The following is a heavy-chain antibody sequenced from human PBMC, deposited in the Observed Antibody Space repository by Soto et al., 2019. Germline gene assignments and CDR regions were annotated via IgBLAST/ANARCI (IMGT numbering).Heavy chain of an antibody. J-gene: IGHJ4*02. CDR3: ATYGGGTGLLDH. D-gene: IGHD3-16*01. CDR1: GGSISSSTYH. Sequence: QLQLQESGPGLVKPSETLSLTCTVSGGSISSSTYHWGWIRQPPGKGLEWIGNIYYSGTTYYNPSLKSPVTIAIDTSKNHFTLKLTSVTAADTAVYYCATYGGGTGLLDHWGQGILVTVSS. V-gene: IGHV4-39*01. CDR2: IYYSGTT.